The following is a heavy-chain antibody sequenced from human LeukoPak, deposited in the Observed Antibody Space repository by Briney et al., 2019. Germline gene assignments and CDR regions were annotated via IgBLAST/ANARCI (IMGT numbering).Heavy chain of an antibody. Sequence: ASVKVSCKASGYTFTSYDINWVRQATGHGLEGMGWMNPNSGNTGYEHKFTRRVTMTRKTSISTAYMELSSLRTGDTAVYYCARGPPSRWLLFLYWGQGTLVTVSS. CDR1: GYTFTSYD. D-gene: IGHD2-21*02. CDR3: ARGPPSRWLLFLY. CDR2: MNPNSGNT. V-gene: IGHV1-8*01. J-gene: IGHJ4*02.